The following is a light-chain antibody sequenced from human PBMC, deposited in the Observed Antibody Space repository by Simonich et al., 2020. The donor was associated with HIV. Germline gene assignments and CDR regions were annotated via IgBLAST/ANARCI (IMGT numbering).Light chain of an antibody. V-gene: IGKV1-5*03. Sequence: DIQMTQSPSTLSASVGDRVTITGRASQSISSWLAWYQQKPGKAPKLLIYKASSLERGVPSRFSGSGSGTEFTLTISSLQPDDFATYYCQQYNSYPLTFGPGTKVDIK. CDR2: KAS. CDR1: QSISSW. CDR3: QQYNSYPLT. J-gene: IGKJ3*01.